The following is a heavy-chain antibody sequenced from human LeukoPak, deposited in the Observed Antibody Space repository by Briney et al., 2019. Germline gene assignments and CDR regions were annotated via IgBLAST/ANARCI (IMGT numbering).Heavy chain of an antibody. J-gene: IGHJ4*02. Sequence: SETLSLTCTVSGGSISPHYWTWIRQTPGKGLEWIGYVYYNGLTSYYASLRSRLILSVDTARNQVSLKLTSVTAADTAVYYCTREVSTVTFDYWGQGTLVTVSS. V-gene: IGHV4-59*11. CDR2: VYYNGLT. CDR1: GGSISPHY. D-gene: IGHD4-17*01. CDR3: TREVSTVTFDY.